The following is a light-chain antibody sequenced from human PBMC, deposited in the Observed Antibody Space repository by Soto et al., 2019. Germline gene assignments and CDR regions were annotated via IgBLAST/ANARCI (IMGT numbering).Light chain of an antibody. CDR1: QSFSSSY. V-gene: IGKV3-20*01. Sequence: EIVLTQSPGTLSLSPGERATLSCRASQSFSSSYLAWYQQKPGQGPRLLIYGASSRATGIPDRFSASGSGTDFTLTISRLEPEDFAVYYGQQYGSSYTFGQGTKLEI. J-gene: IGKJ2*01. CDR2: GAS. CDR3: QQYGSSYT.